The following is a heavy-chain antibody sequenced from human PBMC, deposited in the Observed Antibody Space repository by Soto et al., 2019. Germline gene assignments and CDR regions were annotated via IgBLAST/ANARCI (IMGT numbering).Heavy chain of an antibody. CDR3: AKAGTYYFDY. D-gene: IGHD3-10*01. Sequence: PGGSLRLSSAASGFTFSSYAMSWVRQAPGKGLEWVSAISGSGVSTYYADSVNGRFTISRDNPKNTLYLQKNSRRAEDMAVYYCAKAGTYYFDYWGQGTLVTVPS. CDR1: GFTFSSYA. J-gene: IGHJ4*02. V-gene: IGHV3-23*01. CDR2: ISGSGVST.